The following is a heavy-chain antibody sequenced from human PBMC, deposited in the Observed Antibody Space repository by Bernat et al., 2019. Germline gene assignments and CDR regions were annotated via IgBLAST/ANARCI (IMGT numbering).Heavy chain of an antibody. CDR1: GFTFSSYA. CDR2: ISGSGGST. J-gene: IGHJ6*02. CDR3: ARDKDYGEDHDYGMDV. D-gene: IGHD4-17*01. Sequence: EVQLLESGGGLVQPGGSLRLSCAASGFTFSSYAMSWVRQAPGKGLEWVSAISGSGGSTYYADSVKGRFTISRDNSKNTLYLQMNSLRAEDTAVYYCARDKDYGEDHDYGMDVWGQGTTVTVSS. V-gene: IGHV3-23*01.